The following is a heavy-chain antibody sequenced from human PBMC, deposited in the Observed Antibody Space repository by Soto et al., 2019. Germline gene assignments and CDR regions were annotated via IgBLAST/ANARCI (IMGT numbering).Heavy chain of an antibody. D-gene: IGHD6-19*01. V-gene: IGHV3-23*01. Sequence: EVPLLESGGGLVQPGGSLRLSCAASGFTFSSYAMSWVRQAPGKGLEWVSAISGSGGSTYYADSVKGRFTISRDNSKDTRDVQMXXLXAXXTAVYYCAKGGIAVAGNLLSPGLKLESPRRYHFDYWGQGTLVTVSS. J-gene: IGHJ4*02. CDR1: GFTFSSYA. CDR3: AKGGIAVAGNLLSPGLKLESPRRYHFDY. CDR2: ISGSGGST.